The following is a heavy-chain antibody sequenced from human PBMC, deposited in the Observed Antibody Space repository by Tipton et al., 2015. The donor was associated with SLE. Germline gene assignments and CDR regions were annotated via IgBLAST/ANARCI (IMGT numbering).Heavy chain of an antibody. J-gene: IGHJ5*02. CDR3: AKGSSSSGLGWFDP. V-gene: IGHV3-9*01. Sequence: RSLRLSCAASGFTFDDYAMHWVRQAPGKGLEWVSGISWNSGSIGYADSVKGRFTISRDNAKNSLYLQMNSLRAEDTALYYCAKGSSSSGLGWFDPWGQGTLVTVSS. CDR1: GFTFDDYA. CDR2: ISWNSGSI. D-gene: IGHD6-6*01.